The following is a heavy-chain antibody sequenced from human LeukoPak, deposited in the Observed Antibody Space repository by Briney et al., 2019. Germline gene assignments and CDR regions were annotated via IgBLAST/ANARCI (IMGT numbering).Heavy chain of an antibody. CDR2: IYYSGST. V-gene: IGHV4-59*01. J-gene: IGHJ2*01. Sequence: SETLSLTCTVSGGSISSYYWSWIRQPPGKGLEWIGYIYYSGSTNYNPSLKSRVTISVDTSKNQFSLKLSSVTAADTAVYYCARVAGIAVAGPPDWYFDLWGRGTLVTVSS. CDR3: ARVAGIAVAGPPDWYFDL. CDR1: GGSISSYY. D-gene: IGHD6-19*01.